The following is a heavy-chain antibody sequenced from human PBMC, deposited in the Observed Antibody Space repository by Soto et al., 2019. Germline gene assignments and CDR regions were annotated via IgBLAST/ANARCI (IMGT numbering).Heavy chain of an antibody. D-gene: IGHD1-26*01. CDR2: IDTSGTT. J-gene: IGHJ6*02. V-gene: IGHV4-4*07. Sequence: QVQLQESGPGLVKPSETLSLTCTVSGGSIRSYYWSWIRQPAGKPLEWIGRIDTSGTTNYNPSLKRRVTMLVDTSKNQFSLQLTSVTAADTAIYYCAREGASGFGMDVWGQGTTVTVSS. CDR3: AREGASGFGMDV. CDR1: GGSIRSYY.